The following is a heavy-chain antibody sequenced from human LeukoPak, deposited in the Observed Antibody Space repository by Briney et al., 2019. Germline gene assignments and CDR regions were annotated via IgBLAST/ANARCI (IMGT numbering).Heavy chain of an antibody. CDR3: ARKKAGSASYDY. Sequence: GASVKVSCKASGCTFTGYYMHWVRQAPGQGLEGMGWINPNNGGTNYAQKFQGRVTMTRDTSISTAYMELSRLRSDDTAVYSCARKKAGSASYDYWGQGTLVPVSS. CDR2: INPNNGGT. CDR1: GCTFTGYY. D-gene: IGHD1-26*01. J-gene: IGHJ4*02. V-gene: IGHV1-2*02.